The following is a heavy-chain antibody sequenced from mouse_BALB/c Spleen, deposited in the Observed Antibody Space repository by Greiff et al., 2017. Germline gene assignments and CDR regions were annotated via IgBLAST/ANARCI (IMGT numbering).Heavy chain of an antibody. CDR3: ARGEVRRYYAMDY. CDR1: GYSITSGYY. D-gene: IGHD2-14*01. J-gene: IGHJ4*01. V-gene: IGHV3-6*02. CDR2: ISYDGSN. Sequence: EVKLQESGPGLVKPSQSLSLTCSVTGYSITSGYYWNWIRQFPGNKLEWMGYISYDGSNNYNPSLKNRISITRDTSKNQFFLKLNSVTTEDTATYYCARGEVRRYYAMDYWGQGTSVTVSS.